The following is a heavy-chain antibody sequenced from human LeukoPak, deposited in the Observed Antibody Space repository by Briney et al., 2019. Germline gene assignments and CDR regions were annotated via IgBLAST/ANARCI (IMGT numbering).Heavy chain of an antibody. V-gene: IGHV3-23*01. Sequence: GGSLRLSCAASGFTFSSYAMSWVRQAPGKGLECVSAISGSGGSTYYADSVKGRFTISRDNSKNTLYLQMNSLRAEDTAVYYCAKGGAWFGEFHYWGQGTLVTVSS. CDR2: ISGSGGST. CDR3: AKGGAWFGEFHY. CDR1: GFTFSSYA. D-gene: IGHD3-10*01. J-gene: IGHJ4*02.